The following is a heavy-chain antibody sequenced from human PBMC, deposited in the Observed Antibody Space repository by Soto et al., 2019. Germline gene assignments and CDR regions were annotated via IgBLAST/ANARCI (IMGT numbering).Heavy chain of an antibody. Sequence: GGSLRISCAASGFTVSSNYMSWVRQAPGKGLEWVSVIYSGGSTYYADSVKGRFTISRHNSKNTLYLQMNSLRAEDTAVYYCARDSGDHHAFDILGQGTMVTVSS. V-gene: IGHV3-66*01. D-gene: IGHD7-27*01. CDR1: GFTVSSNY. CDR2: IYSGGST. CDR3: ARDSGDHHAFDI. J-gene: IGHJ3*02.